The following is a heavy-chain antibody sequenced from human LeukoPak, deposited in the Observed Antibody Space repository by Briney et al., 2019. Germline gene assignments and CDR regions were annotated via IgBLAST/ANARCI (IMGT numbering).Heavy chain of an antibody. V-gene: IGHV4-34*01. J-gene: IGHJ1*01. CDR2: INHIGST. CDR1: GVSFSGYY. Sequence: SATLSLTCAVYGVSFSGYYWSWIRQPPGKGLDWIGEINHIGSTNYSPSLKSRVTISVDTSKNQFSLKLSSVTAADTAVYYCARTSRAYYYDSSGYYSYEYFQHWGQGTLVTVSS. CDR3: ARTSRAYYYDSSGYYSYEYFQH. D-gene: IGHD3-22*01.